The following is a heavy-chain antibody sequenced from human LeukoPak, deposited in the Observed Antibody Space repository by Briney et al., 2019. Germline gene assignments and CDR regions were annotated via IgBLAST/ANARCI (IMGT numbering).Heavy chain of an antibody. CDR2: IYYSGST. V-gene: IGHV4-59*01. Sequence: SETLSLTCTVSGGSISSYYWSWIRQPPGKGLEWIGYIYYSGSTNYNPSLKSRVTISLDTSRNQFSLTLSSVTAADAAVYYCARAGDYYVSGSYLGYWGQGTLVTVSS. J-gene: IGHJ4*02. CDR1: GGSISSYY. D-gene: IGHD3-10*01. CDR3: ARAGDYYVSGSYLGY.